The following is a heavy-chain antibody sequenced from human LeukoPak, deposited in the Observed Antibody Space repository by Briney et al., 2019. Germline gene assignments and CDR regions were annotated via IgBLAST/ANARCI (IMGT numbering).Heavy chain of an antibody. J-gene: IGHJ6*03. D-gene: IGHD2-15*01. CDR3: ARETPYCSGGSCYVLYYYYYMDV. Sequence: SETLSLTCTVSGGSISSGSYYWSWIRQPAGKGLEWIGRIYTSGSTNYNPSLKSRVTISVDTSKNQFSLKLSSVTAADTAVYYCARETPYCSGGSCYVLYYYYYMDVWGKGTTVTVSS. CDR1: GGSISSGSYY. V-gene: IGHV4-61*02. CDR2: IYTSGST.